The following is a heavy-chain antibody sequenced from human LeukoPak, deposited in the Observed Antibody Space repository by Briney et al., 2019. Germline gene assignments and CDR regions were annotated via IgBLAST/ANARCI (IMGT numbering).Heavy chain of an antibody. CDR2: MSKDGSNE. V-gene: IGHV3-30*04. Sequence: QPGGSLRLSCAASRFAFSNYAMHWVRQAPGKGPEWVAVMSKDGSNEYYADSVKGRFTISRDNSKNTLYLQMNSLRAEDTAVYYCAKDPRYNSYYFDYWGQGTLVTVSS. J-gene: IGHJ4*02. D-gene: IGHD6-19*01. CDR1: RFAFSNYA. CDR3: AKDPRYNSYYFDY.